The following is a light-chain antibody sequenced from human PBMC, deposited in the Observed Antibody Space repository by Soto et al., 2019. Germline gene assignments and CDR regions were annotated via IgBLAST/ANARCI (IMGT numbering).Light chain of an antibody. V-gene: IGLV1-40*01. CDR2: GNS. CDR3: QSYDSILSGSV. Sequence: QLVLTQPPSVSGAPGQRVTISCTGSSSNIGAGYDVHWYQQLPGTAPKLLIYGNSNRPSGVPDRFSGSKSGTSASLAITGLQAEDEADYYCQSYDSILSGSVFGGGTKLTAL. J-gene: IGLJ3*02. CDR1: SSNIGAGYD.